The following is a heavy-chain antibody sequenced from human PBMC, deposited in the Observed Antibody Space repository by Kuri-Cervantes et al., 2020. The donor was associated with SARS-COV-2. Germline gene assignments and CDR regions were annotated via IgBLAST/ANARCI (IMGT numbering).Heavy chain of an antibody. CDR2: INSGSSIT. V-gene: IGHV3-48*02. CDR1: GFTFSSYS. CDR3: ARDLLNYYDSSGYGY. J-gene: IGHJ4*02. Sequence: LSLTCAVSGFTFSSYSMNWVRQAPGKGLEWVSYINSGSSITYYADSVEGRFTISRDNAKDALYLQMSSLRDEDTAVYYCARDLLNYYDSSGYGYWGQGTLVTVSS. D-gene: IGHD3-22*01.